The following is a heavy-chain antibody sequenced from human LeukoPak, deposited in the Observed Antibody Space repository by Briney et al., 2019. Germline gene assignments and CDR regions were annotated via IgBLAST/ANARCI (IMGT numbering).Heavy chain of an antibody. J-gene: IGHJ4*02. Sequence: GSLRLSCSASRFPSSSYAMSWVRQDPGKGLEWVSAISGSGGSTYYADSVKGRFTISRDNSQNTLYLQMNSLRAEDTALYYCAKQIVVVPIFDYWGQGTLVTVSS. CDR3: AKQIVVVPIFDY. CDR1: RFPSSSYA. CDR2: ISGSGGST. D-gene: IGHD3-22*01. V-gene: IGHV3-23*01.